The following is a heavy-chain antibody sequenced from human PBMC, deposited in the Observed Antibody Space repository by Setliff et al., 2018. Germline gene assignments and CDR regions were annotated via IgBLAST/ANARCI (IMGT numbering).Heavy chain of an antibody. CDR1: GASTNSGSNY. J-gene: IGHJ4*02. V-gene: IGHV4-39*01. CDR2: IHYRGTT. Sequence: KTSETLSLTCTVSGASTNSGSNYWGWIRQPPGKGLEWIGRIHYRGTTYSNASLASRLTLSVDTSKNQFSLKLTSVTASDTAVYYCARTGTYRYFDSWGQGTRVTVS. CDR3: ARTGTYRYFDS. D-gene: IGHD1-7*01.